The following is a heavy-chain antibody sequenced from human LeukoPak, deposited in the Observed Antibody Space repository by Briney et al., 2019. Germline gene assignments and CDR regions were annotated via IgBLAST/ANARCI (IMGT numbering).Heavy chain of an antibody. CDR1: GASVSTSH. CDR3: SEGYFEPFAH. J-gene: IGHJ4*02. D-gene: IGHD2/OR15-2a*01. CDR2: LSYTGKT. Sequence: PSETLSLTCVVSGASVSTSHWNWIRQVPGKGLEWISCLSYTGKTDYNPSLTGRVTISFGTSENQVSLKLRSVSAADTGVYYCSEGYFEPFAHWGQGARVTVSS. V-gene: IGHV4-59*02.